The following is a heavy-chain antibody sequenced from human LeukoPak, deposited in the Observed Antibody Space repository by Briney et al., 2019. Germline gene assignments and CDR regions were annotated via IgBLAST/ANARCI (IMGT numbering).Heavy chain of an antibody. D-gene: IGHD1-20*01. Sequence: GSSVKVSCKASGGTFSNYAISWVRQAPGQGLQWMGRFIPMFGTANYAQKFQGRVSITTDESTSTAYMELSSLRYEDTAIYYCARHVGITGTYNNNCFYYWGQGTLVTVSS. J-gene: IGHJ4*02. CDR2: FIPMFGTA. V-gene: IGHV1-69*05. CDR3: ARHVGITGTYNNNCFYY. CDR1: GGTFSNYA.